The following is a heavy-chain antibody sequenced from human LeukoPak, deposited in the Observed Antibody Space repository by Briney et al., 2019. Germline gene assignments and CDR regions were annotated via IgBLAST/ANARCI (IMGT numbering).Heavy chain of an antibody. V-gene: IGHV3-23*01. J-gene: IGHJ4*02. Sequence: PGGSLRLSCAASGFTFSSYAMSWVRQAPGKGLEWVSAISGSGGSTYYADSVRGRFTISRDNPKNTLYLQMNSLRAEDTAVYYCAKDLNYYDSSGYYYPFDYWGQGTLVTVSS. D-gene: IGHD3-22*01. CDR3: AKDLNYYDSSGYYYPFDY. CDR2: ISGSGGST. CDR1: GFTFSSYA.